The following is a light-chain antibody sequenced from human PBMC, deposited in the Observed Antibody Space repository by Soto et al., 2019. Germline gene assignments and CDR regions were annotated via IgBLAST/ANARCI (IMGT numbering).Light chain of an antibody. Sequence: QTVVTQSPSASASLGASVKLTCTLSSGHSSYAIAWHQQQPEKGPRYLMKLNSDGSHSKGDGIPDRFSGSSSGAERYLTISSLQSEDEADYYCQTWGTGSVVFGGGTKLTAL. CDR1: SGHSSYA. V-gene: IGLV4-69*01. CDR2: LNSDGSH. J-gene: IGLJ2*01. CDR3: QTWGTGSVV.